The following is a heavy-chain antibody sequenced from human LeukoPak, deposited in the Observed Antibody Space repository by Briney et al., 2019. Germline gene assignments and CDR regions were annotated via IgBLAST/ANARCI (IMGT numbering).Heavy chain of an antibody. D-gene: IGHD3-10*01. Sequence: SETLSLTCAVYGGSFSGYYWSWIRQPPGKGLEWIGEINHSGSTNYNPSLKSRVTISVDTSKNQFSLKLSSVTAADTAVYYCARERGQYYYGSGSYGSNWFDPWGQGTLVTVSS. CDR1: GGSFSGYY. CDR2: INHSGST. V-gene: IGHV4-34*01. J-gene: IGHJ5*02. CDR3: ARERGQYYYGSGSYGSNWFDP.